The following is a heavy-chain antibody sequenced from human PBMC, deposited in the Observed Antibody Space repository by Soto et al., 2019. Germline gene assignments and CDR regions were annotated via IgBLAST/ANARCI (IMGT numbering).Heavy chain of an antibody. CDR2: IYPGDSET. J-gene: IGHJ4*01. D-gene: IGHD3-10*01. V-gene: IGHV5-51*01. CDR3: SLIRHYHGAAFDS. CDR1: AYTFTNYY. Sequence: EVQLVQSGAEVKRPGESLKISCNGSAYTFTNYYIGWVRQVAGKGLEWMGIIYPGDSETTYSPSFQGQVTFSVDKSLNTAYVQWSSLKASDTAIYYCSLIRHYHGAAFDSWGHGTLVTVSS.